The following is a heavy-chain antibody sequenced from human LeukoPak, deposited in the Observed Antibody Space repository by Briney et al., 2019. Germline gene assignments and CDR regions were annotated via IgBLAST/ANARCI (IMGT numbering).Heavy chain of an antibody. CDR3: ARDPYSGSYGDSYYYYMDV. Sequence: GGSLRLSCAASGFSFSSYSMNWVRQAPGKGLEWVSSITTSSTYTFYADSVKGRFTISRDNAKNSLYLQMNSLRAEDTAVYYCARDPYSGSYGDSYYYYMDVWGKGTTVTISS. D-gene: IGHD1-26*01. V-gene: IGHV3-21*01. J-gene: IGHJ6*03. CDR2: ITTSSTYT. CDR1: GFSFSSYS.